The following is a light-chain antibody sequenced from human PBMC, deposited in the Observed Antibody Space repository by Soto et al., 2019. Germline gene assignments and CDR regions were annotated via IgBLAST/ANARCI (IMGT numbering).Light chain of an antibody. CDR2: GAS. Sequence: EIVMTQSPATLSVSPGERATLSCRASQSVSSSLAWYQHKPGQAPRLLIYGASTRATGIPARFSGSGAGTEFTLTISSLQSEELAVYYCQQYKNWLTWTFGQGTKVEI. CDR1: QSVSSS. J-gene: IGKJ1*01. CDR3: QQYKNWLTWT. V-gene: IGKV3-15*01.